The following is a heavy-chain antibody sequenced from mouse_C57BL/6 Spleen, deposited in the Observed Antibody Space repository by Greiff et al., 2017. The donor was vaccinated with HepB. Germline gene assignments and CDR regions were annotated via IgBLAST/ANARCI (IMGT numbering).Heavy chain of an antibody. CDR1: GFTFSNYW. J-gene: IGHJ3*01. CDR3: TAMVTTPFAY. V-gene: IGHV6-3*01. Sequence: EVKVEESGGGLVQPGGSMKLSCVASGFTFSNYWMNWVRQSPEKGLEWVAQIRLKSDNYATHYAESVKGRFTISRDDSKSSVYLQMNNLRAEDTGIYYCTAMVTTPFAYWGQGTLVTVSA. CDR2: IRLKSDNYAT. D-gene: IGHD2-2*01.